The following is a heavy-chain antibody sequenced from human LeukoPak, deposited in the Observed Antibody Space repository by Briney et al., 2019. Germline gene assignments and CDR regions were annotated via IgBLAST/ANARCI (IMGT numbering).Heavy chain of an antibody. CDR1: GVSGVTFSNYA. D-gene: IGHD3-10*01. J-gene: IGHJ4*02. V-gene: IGHV3-23*01. Sequence: PGASLRLSCAASGVSGVTFSNYALNWVRQAPGKGLEWVSDISGSGHTTNYADSVKGRFSIFRDNSKTTLYLQMSSLRVEDTAVYYCVEGIFDYWGQGTLVTVSS. CDR2: ISGSGHTT. CDR3: VEGIFDY.